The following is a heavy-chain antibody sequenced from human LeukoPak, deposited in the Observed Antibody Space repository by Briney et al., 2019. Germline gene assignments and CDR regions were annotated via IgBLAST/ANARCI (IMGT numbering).Heavy chain of an antibody. CDR3: ARGPPTIEQWLVGRRGNWFDP. Sequence: ASVKVSCKASGYTFTSYAMHWVRQAPGQRLEWMGWINAGNGNTKYSQKFQGRVTITRDTSASTAYMELSSLRSEDTAVYYCARGPPTIEQWLVGRRGNWFDPWGQGTLVTVSS. CDR2: INAGNGNT. J-gene: IGHJ5*02. V-gene: IGHV1-3*01. CDR1: GYTFTSYA. D-gene: IGHD6-19*01.